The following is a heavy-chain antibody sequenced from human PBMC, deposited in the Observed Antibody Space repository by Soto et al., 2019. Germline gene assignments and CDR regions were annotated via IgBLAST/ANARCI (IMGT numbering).Heavy chain of an antibody. V-gene: IGHV3-23*01. CDR1: GFTFSSYA. D-gene: IGHD3-9*01. Sequence: EVQLLESGGGLVQPGGSLRLSCAASGFTFSSYAMSWVRQAPGKGLEWVSAISGSGGSTYYADSVKGRFTISRDNSKNTLKLQMNSLRAEDTAVYYCAKDPADLDWGGVRFDPWGQGTLVTVSS. CDR3: AKDPADLDWGGVRFDP. J-gene: IGHJ5*02. CDR2: ISGSGGST.